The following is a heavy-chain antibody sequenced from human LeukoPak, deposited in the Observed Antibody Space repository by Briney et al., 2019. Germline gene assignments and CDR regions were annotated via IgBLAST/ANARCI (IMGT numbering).Heavy chain of an antibody. V-gene: IGHV3-30*02. D-gene: IGHD3-16*01. CDR1: GFTFTNNF. CDR2: IRYDGSNK. CDR3: AKDLGNDYDYIWGTPHY. J-gene: IGHJ4*02. Sequence: PGGSLRLSCAASGFTFTNNFMSWVRQAPGKGLEWVAFIRYDGSNKYYADSVKGRFTISRDNSKNTLYLQMNSLRAEDTAVYYCAKDLGNDYDYIWGTPHYWGQGTLVTISS.